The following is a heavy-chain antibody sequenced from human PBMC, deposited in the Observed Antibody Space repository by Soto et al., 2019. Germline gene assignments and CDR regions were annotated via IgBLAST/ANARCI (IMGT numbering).Heavy chain of an antibody. CDR1: GYTFTGYY. Sequence: ASVKVSFKASGYTFTGYYMHWVRQAPGQGLEWMGWINPNSGGTNYAQKFQGRVTMTRDTSISTAYMELSRLRSDDTAVHYCARGEKIRSNWFDPWGQGTLVTVSS. CDR3: ARGEKIRSNWFDP. J-gene: IGHJ5*02. V-gene: IGHV1-2*02. CDR2: INPNSGGT. D-gene: IGHD4-17*01.